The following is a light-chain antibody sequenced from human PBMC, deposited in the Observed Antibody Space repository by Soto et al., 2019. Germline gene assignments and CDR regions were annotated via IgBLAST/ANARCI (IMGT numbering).Light chain of an antibody. CDR1: QSVSSN. Sequence: ETVMTQSPVTLSVSPGERATLSCRASQSVSSNLAWYQQKRGQSPRLLIYGASSRATGIPARFSGSGSGTEFTLTISSLQSEDFAVYYCHQYNNWPPWTFGQGTKV. CDR2: GAS. J-gene: IGKJ1*01. V-gene: IGKV3D-15*01. CDR3: HQYNNWPPWT.